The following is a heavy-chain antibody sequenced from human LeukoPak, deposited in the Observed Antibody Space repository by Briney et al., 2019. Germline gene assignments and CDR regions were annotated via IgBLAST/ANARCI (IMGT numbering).Heavy chain of an antibody. CDR1: GFTFSSYA. Sequence: GGSLRLSCAASGFTFSSYAMSWVRQAPGKGLEWVSAISGSGGSTHYADSVKGRFTISRDNSKNTLYLQMNSLRAEDTAVYYCAKGGYCSSTSCYNYNWFDPWGQGTLVTVSS. D-gene: IGHD2-2*02. J-gene: IGHJ5*02. CDR3: AKGGYCSSTSCYNYNWFDP. V-gene: IGHV3-23*01. CDR2: ISGSGGST.